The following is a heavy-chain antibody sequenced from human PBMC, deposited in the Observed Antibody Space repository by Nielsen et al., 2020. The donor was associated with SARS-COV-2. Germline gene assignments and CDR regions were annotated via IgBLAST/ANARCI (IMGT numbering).Heavy chain of an antibody. CDR1: GFTFRSYG. CDR2: ISYDGSNK. J-gene: IGHJ4*02. V-gene: IGHV3-30*18. Sequence: GESLKISCAASGFTFRSYGMHWVRQAPGKGLEWVAVISYDGSNKYYADSVKGRFTISRDNSKNTLYLQMNSLRAEDTAVYYCAKEDYYDSSGFDYWGQGTLVTVSS. D-gene: IGHD3-22*01. CDR3: AKEDYYDSSGFDY.